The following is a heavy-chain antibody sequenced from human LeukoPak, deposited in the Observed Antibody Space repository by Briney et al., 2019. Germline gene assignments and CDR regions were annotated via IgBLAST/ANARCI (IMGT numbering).Heavy chain of an antibody. Sequence: ASVKVSCKASGGTFSSYVINWVRQATGQGLEWMGWMNPNSGNTGYAQKFQGRVTMTRNTSISTAYMELSSLRSEDTAVYYCAIPKQQLSASDAFDIWGQGTMVTVSS. CDR1: GGTFSSYV. CDR3: AIPKQQLSASDAFDI. J-gene: IGHJ3*02. D-gene: IGHD6-13*01. CDR2: MNPNSGNT. V-gene: IGHV1-8*02.